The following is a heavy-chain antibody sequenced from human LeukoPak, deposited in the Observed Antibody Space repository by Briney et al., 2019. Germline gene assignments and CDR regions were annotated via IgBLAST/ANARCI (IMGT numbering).Heavy chain of an antibody. CDR3: ARDGVLLWFGELLHNWFDP. D-gene: IGHD3-10*01. Sequence: ASVKVSCKASGGTFSSYAISWVRQAPGQGLEWMGRIIPILGIANYAQKFQGRVTITADKSTSTAYMELSSLRSEDTAVYYCARDGVLLWFGELLHNWFDPWGQGTLATVSS. J-gene: IGHJ5*02. CDR2: IIPILGIA. V-gene: IGHV1-69*04. CDR1: GGTFSSYA.